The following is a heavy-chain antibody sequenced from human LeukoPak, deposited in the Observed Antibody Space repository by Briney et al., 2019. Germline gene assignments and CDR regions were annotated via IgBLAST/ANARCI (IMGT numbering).Heavy chain of an antibody. CDR1: GFTFSSYG. Sequence: PGRSLRLSCAASGFTFSSYGMHWVRQAPGKGLEWVAVISYDGSIRYYADSVKGRFTISRDNSNNTVHLQMNSLRPDDSALYYCAREDNPLWFDPWGQGTLVTVSS. J-gene: IGHJ5*02. D-gene: IGHD1-1*01. CDR2: ISYDGSIR. CDR3: AREDNPLWFDP. V-gene: IGHV3-30*03.